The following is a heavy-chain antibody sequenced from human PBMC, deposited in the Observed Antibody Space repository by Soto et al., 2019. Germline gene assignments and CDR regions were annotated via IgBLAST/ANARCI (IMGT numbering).Heavy chain of an antibody. D-gene: IGHD2-21*02. CDR1: GGIFSSNT. V-gene: IGHV1-69*06. CDR2: IIPLFGTA. CDR3: ASKAACGGDCYAFDS. Sequence: QVYLVQSGAEVKKPGSSVKISCKASGGIFSSNTINWVRQAAGQGLEWMVEIIPLFGTANYAEKFQGRVTSTEDKATKTEYMELTSLRSEDTAVYYCASKAACGGDCYAFDSWGQGTLVTVSS. J-gene: IGHJ4*02.